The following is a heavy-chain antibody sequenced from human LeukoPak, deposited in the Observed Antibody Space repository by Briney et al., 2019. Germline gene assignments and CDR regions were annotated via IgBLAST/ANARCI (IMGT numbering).Heavy chain of an antibody. D-gene: IGHD3-22*01. CDR2: IYSGGGT. J-gene: IGHJ4*02. CDR1: GFIVSNNY. V-gene: IGHV3-53*01. Sequence: GGSLRLSCAASGFIVSNNYMNWVRQAPGKGLEWVSIIYSGGGTYYSDSVKGRFTISRDNSKNTLYLQMNSLRADDTAVYYCARGCYYERSGYCPFDYWGPGTLVTVSS. CDR3: ARGCYYERSGYCPFDY.